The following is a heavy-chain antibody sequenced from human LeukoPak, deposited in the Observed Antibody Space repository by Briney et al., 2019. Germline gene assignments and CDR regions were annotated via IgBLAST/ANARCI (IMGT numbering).Heavy chain of an antibody. J-gene: IGHJ5*02. CDR1: GYSFTDYY. Sequence: ASVKVSCKTSGYSFTDYYIHWVRQAPGQGLEWMGWINTKTGRTSSARKFQGRVTMTKDPSITTVYMDMAWLTSDDTAIYFCARADFIDAGPYLIGPWGQGTLVTVSS. CDR3: ARADFIDAGPYLIGP. CDR2: INTKTGRT. V-gene: IGHV1-2*02. D-gene: IGHD3-3*01.